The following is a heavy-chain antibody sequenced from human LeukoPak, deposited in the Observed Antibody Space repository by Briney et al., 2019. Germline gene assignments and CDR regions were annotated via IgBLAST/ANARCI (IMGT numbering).Heavy chain of an antibody. J-gene: IGHJ4*02. CDR1: GGSISSGGYS. CDR2: TYHSGTT. Sequence: SGTLSLTCAVSGGSISSGGYSWSWIRQAPGKGLEWIGYTYHSGTTYYNPSLESRVTISVDRSKNQFSLKLTSVTAADTAVYYCARERYYGSGSYFDYWGQGTLVTVSS. D-gene: IGHD3-10*01. CDR3: ARERYYGSGSYFDY. V-gene: IGHV4-30-2*01.